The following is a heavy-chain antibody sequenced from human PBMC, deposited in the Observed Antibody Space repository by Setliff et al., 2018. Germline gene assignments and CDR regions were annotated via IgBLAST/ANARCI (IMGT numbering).Heavy chain of an antibody. CDR3: ARLPRTVTHFDC. V-gene: IGHV4-61*01. Sequence: SETLSLTCTVSGGSISSGSYYWGWIRQPPGKGLEWIGYIFYSGSSNYNPSLQSRVSISVDTSKNQLSLKLDSLTAADTAVYFCARLPRTVTHFDCWGQGALVTVSS. CDR2: IFYSGSS. D-gene: IGHD4-17*01. CDR1: GGSISSGSYY. J-gene: IGHJ4*02.